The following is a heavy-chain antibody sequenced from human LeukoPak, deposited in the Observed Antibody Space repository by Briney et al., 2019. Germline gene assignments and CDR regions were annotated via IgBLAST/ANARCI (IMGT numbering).Heavy chain of an antibody. CDR2: IYYSGST. Sequence: SETLSLTCTVSGGSISSGGYYWSWIRRHPGKGLEWIGYIYYSGSTYYNPSLKSRVTISVDTSKNQFSLKLSSVTAGDTAVYYCARDQGYYFDYWGQGTLVTVSS. J-gene: IGHJ4*02. CDR1: GGSISSGGYY. CDR3: ARDQGYYFDY. V-gene: IGHV4-31*03.